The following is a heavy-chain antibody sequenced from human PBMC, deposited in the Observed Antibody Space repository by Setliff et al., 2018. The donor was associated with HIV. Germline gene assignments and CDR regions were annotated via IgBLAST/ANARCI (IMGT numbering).Heavy chain of an antibody. CDR2: IYDSHFT. CDR3: ARGDDFHDGSGYYYP. CDR1: GGSIGLYY. V-gene: IGHV4-59*01. D-gene: IGHD3-22*01. J-gene: IGHJ5*02. Sequence: LSLTCTVSGGSIGLYYWSWIRQPPGKGLEWIGYIYDSHFTNYSPSLQSRVAISVDTSGNQLSLKLDSVTAADTAVYYCARGDDFHDGSGYYYPWGQGTLVTVSS.